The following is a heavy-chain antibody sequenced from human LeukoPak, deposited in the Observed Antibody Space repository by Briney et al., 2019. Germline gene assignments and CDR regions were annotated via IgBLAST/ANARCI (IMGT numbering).Heavy chain of an antibody. CDR3: AREGSYDSSGYGYFDY. Sequence: GGSLRLSCAASGFTVSSNYMSWVRQAPGKGLEWVSVIYSGGSTYYADSVKGRFTISRDNSKNTLYLQMNSLRAEDTAVYYCAREGSYDSSGYGYFDYWGQGTLVTVSS. D-gene: IGHD3-22*01. CDR2: IYSGGST. CDR1: GFTVSSNY. J-gene: IGHJ4*02. V-gene: IGHV3-53*01.